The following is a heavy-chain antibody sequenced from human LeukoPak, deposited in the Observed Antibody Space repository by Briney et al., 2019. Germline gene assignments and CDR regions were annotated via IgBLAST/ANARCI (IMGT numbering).Heavy chain of an antibody. CDR2: ISSSSNSI. Sequence: QPGGSLRLSCAASGFTFRTYSMNWVRQAPGKGLEWVSYISSSSNSIYCADSLKGRFTISRDSAKNSLYLQMNSLRDEDTAVYYCAREPRDSCAAFDIWGQGTVVTVSS. CDR1: GFTFRTYS. D-gene: IGHD3/OR15-3a*01. CDR3: AREPRDSCAAFDI. V-gene: IGHV3-48*02. J-gene: IGHJ3*02.